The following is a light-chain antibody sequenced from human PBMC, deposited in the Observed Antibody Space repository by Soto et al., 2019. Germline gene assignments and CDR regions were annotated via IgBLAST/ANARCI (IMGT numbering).Light chain of an antibody. CDR3: QQADSFPLT. CDR2: GAS. Sequence: DIQMTQSPSSVSASIGDTVTITCRASQDISTLLAWYQQKPGKAPKLLIYGASTLESGVPSRFSGRGSGTDFTLTISSLQSEDFATYLCQQADSFPLTFGGGTKVEIK. V-gene: IGKV1D-12*01. J-gene: IGKJ4*01. CDR1: QDISTL.